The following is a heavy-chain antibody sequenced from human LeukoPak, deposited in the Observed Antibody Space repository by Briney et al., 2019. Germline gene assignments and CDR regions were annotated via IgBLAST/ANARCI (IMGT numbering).Heavy chain of an antibody. V-gene: IGHV3-33*06. CDR2: ILNGGSQE. CDR1: GFTFSSYG. Sequence: GRSLRLSCAASGFTFSSYGMHWVRQAPGKGLEWVAVILNGGSQEKYADSVKGRFTISRDNSKNTLFLQMNSLRAEDTAVYYCTKDRQGPNQYHMDVWGKGTTVTVSS. CDR3: TKDRQGPNQYHMDV. J-gene: IGHJ6*03.